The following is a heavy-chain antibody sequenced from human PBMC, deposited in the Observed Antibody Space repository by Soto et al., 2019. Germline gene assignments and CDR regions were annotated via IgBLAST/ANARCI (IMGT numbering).Heavy chain of an antibody. CDR1: GGTFRNYA. CDR2: VIPIFGTT. D-gene: IGHD4-17*01. Sequence: QVQLVQSGAEVKKPGSSVKVSCKASGGTFRNYAFSWVRQAPGQGLEWMGEVIPIFGTTPYAQKFQGRVTITADESTNTAYMELSSLRSEDTAVYYCARRVIKDNGGNHDSFDIWGQGTMVTVSS. V-gene: IGHV1-69*01. CDR3: ARRVIKDNGGNHDSFDI. J-gene: IGHJ3*02.